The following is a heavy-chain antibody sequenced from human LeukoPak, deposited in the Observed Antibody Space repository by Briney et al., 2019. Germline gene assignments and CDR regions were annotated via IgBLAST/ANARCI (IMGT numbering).Heavy chain of an antibody. Sequence: NASETLSFTCAVYGWTFSGYYWSWIRHPPGKGLEWIGEINHSGSTNYNSSLKSRVTISVDTSKNQFSLKLSSVTAADTAVYFCARGPYSYDSSGAFDIWGQGTMVTVSS. D-gene: IGHD3-22*01. CDR3: ARGPYSYDSSGAFDI. CDR1: GWTFSGYY. V-gene: IGHV4-34*01. CDR2: INHSGST. J-gene: IGHJ3*02.